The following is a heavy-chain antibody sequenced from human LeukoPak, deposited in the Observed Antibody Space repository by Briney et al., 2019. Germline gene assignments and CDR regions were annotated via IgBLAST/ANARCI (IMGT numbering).Heavy chain of an antibody. V-gene: IGHV4-34*01. CDR3: ARGSSFDGYCSAGACDAGYYDS. CDR2: INHRGSS. D-gene: IGHD2-15*01. J-gene: IGHJ4*02. CDR1: GESFSAYF. Sequence: SETLSLTCAVYGESFSAYFWNWIRQAPGKPLEYIGEINHRGSSHYNPPLKTRVTLSVDTSKNQSSLKLTSVTAADTAVYFCARGSSFDGYCSAGACDAGYYDSWGQGTPVTVSS.